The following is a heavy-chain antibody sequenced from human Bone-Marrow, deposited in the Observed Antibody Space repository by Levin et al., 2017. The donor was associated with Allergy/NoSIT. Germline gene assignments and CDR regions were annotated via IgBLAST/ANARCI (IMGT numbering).Heavy chain of an antibody. V-gene: IGHV3-48*03. CDR3: ASAYPPPSIAAAGEYYYYGMDG. Sequence: GGSLRLSCAASGFTFSSYEMNWVRQAPGKGLEWVSYISSSGSTIYYADSVKGRFTISRDNAKNSLYLQMNSLRAEDTAVYYCASAYPPPSIAAAGEYYYYGMDGWGQGTTVTVSS. J-gene: IGHJ6*02. D-gene: IGHD6-13*01. CDR1: GFTFSSYE. CDR2: ISSSGSTI.